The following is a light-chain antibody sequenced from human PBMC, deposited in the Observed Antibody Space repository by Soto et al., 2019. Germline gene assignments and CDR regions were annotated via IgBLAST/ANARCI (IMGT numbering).Light chain of an antibody. CDR2: LSSDGSH. CDR1: SGHSSYA. CDR3: QTWDTGARVV. J-gene: IGLJ2*01. Sequence: QPVLTRSPSASASLGASVKLTCTLSSGHSSYAIAWHQQQPEKGPRYLMKLSSDGSHSKGDGIPDRFSGSSSGAERYLTISSLQSEDDADYYCQTWDTGARVVFGVGTKLTVL. V-gene: IGLV4-69*01.